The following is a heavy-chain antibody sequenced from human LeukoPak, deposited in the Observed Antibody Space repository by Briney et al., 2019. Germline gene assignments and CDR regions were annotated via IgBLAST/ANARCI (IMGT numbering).Heavy chain of an antibody. CDR2: IKPDGSER. CDR1: GSTFSSHW. J-gene: IGHJ4*02. V-gene: IGHV3-7*01. D-gene: IGHD4/OR15-4a*01. CDR3: ARDDYGGTNY. Sequence: GGSLRLSCAASGSTFSSHWMSWVRQAPGKGLEWVANIKPDGSERYYVDSVKGRFTISRDNAKNSLYLQINSLRTEDTAVYYCARDDYGGTNYWGQGTLVTVSS.